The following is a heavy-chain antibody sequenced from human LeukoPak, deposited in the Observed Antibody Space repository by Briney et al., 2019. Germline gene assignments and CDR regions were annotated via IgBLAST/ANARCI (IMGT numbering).Heavy chain of an antibody. CDR1: GFTFSSYW. CDR3: ARGGVSGENFDY. D-gene: IGHD6-13*01. CDR2: IKQDGSEK. J-gene: IGHJ4*02. Sequence: PGGSLRLSCAASGFTFSSYWMSWVRQAPGKGLEWVANIKQDGSEKYYVDSVTARFTISRDNAKNSLYLQMNSLRAEDTAVYSCARGGVSGENFDYWGQGTLVTVSS. V-gene: IGHV3-7*01.